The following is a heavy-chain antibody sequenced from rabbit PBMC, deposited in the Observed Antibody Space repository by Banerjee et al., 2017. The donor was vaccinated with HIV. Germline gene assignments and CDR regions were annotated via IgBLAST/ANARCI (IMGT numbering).Heavy chain of an antibody. D-gene: IGHD6-1*01. CDR3: ARSSYGYGGYACDL. CDR1: GFTLSSYW. CDR2: IYAGGSGGT. V-gene: IGHV1S45*01. J-gene: IGHJ4*01. Sequence: QEQLVESGGGLVQPEGSLTLTCTASGFTLSSYWMCWVRQAPGKGLEWIGCIYAGGSGGTYYASWAKGRFTISKTSSTTVTLQMTSLTAADTATYFCARSSYGYGGYACDLWGPGTLVTVS.